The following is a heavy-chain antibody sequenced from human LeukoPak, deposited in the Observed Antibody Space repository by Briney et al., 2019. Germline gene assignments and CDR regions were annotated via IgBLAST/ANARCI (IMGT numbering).Heavy chain of an antibody. CDR1: GYSFTAYY. Sequence: ASVKVSCKASGYSFTAYYIHWVRQAPGQGLEWMGWINPNSGGTNYAQKFQGRVTMTRDTSINIAYLELSRLRSDGTAVYYCARDLVQWLRFPCWWGQGTLVTVSS. CDR3: ARDLVQWLRFPCW. J-gene: IGHJ4*02. CDR2: INPNSGGT. V-gene: IGHV1-2*02. D-gene: IGHD5-12*01.